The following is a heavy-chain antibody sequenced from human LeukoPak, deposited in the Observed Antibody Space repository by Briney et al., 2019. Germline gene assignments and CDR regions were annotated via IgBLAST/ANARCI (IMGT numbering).Heavy chain of an antibody. CDR3: ARGPYCSTTSCYEGYYYCYYMDV. Sequence: PSETLSLTCAVYGGSFSGYYWNWIRQPPGKGLEWIGEIDHSESTNYNPSLTSRVTISVDTSKNHLSLKLSSVTAADTAVYYCARGPYCSTTSCYEGYYYCYYMDVWGKGTTVTVSS. J-gene: IGHJ6*03. V-gene: IGHV4-34*01. D-gene: IGHD2-2*01. CDR2: IDHSEST. CDR1: GGSFSGYY.